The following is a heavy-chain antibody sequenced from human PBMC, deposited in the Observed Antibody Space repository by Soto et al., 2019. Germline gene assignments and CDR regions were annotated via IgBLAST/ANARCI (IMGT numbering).Heavy chain of an antibody. J-gene: IGHJ5*02. CDR2: INHSGST. CDR3: ARGLYCSGGSCYRRFDP. CDR1: GGSFSGYY. D-gene: IGHD2-15*01. V-gene: IGHV4-34*01. Sequence: QVQLQQWGAGLLKPSETLSLTCAVYGGSFSGYYWSWIRQPPGKGLEWVGEINHSGSTNYNPSLKSRVTRSVNTSKNQFSLKLSSVAAADTAVYYCARGLYCSGGSCYRRFDPWGQGTLVTVSS.